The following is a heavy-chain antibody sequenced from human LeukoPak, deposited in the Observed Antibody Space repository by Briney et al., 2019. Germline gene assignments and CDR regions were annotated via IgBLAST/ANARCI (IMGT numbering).Heavy chain of an antibody. Sequence: ASVKVSCKASGYTFTGYYMHWVRQAPGQGLEWMGRINPNSGGTNYAQKFQGRVTMTRDTSISTAYMELSRLRSDDTAVYYCARGGWVQQKYYMDVWGKGTTVTVSS. CDR3: ARGGWVQQKYYMDV. CDR2: INPNSGGT. D-gene: IGHD5-24*01. CDR1: GYTFTGYY. J-gene: IGHJ6*03. V-gene: IGHV1-2*06.